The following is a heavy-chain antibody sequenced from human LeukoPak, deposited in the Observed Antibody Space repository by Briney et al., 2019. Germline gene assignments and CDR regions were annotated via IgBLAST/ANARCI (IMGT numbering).Heavy chain of an antibody. CDR3: ARLKQPVDYYYYVDV. CDR2: ISSSSSDI. Sequence: GGPLRLSCAASGFTFSSYSMNWVRQAPGKGLEGVSSISSSSSDIYYADSVKGRFTISRDNAKNSLYLQMNSLRAEDTAVYYCARLKQPVDYYYYVDVWGKGTTVTVSS. D-gene: IGHD6-13*01. J-gene: IGHJ6*03. CDR1: GFTFSSYS. V-gene: IGHV3-21*01.